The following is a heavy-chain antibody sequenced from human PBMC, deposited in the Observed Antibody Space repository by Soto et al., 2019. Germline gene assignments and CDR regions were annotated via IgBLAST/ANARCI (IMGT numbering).Heavy chain of an antibody. V-gene: IGHV3-23*01. CDR2: NSGGGGNT. J-gene: IGHJ4*02. CDR3: AKGTLGSWSPFDY. D-gene: IGHD6-13*01. Sequence: EVQLLESGGGLVQPGGSLRLSCAASGFTFSSYALSWVRQAPGKGLEWVSGNSGGGGNTYYADSVKGRFTISRDNSKNTLYLQMNSLRAEDTAVYYCAKGTLGSWSPFDYWGQGTLVTVSS. CDR1: GFTFSSYA.